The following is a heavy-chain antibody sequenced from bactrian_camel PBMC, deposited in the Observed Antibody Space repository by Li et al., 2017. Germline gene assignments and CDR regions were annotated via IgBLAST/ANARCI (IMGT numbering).Heavy chain of an antibody. CDR3: AARAAATGSYCSIIGSWANS. CDR2: ISSGVG. V-gene: IGHV3S40*01. CDR1: GFTFSTYY. D-gene: IGHD2*01. Sequence: DVQLVESGGGLVQPGGSLRLSCAASGFTFSTYYFYWVRQAPGKGLEWVSGISSGVGLYADSVKGRFTISEDNAKNTLYLQMNSLKPEDTAMYYCAARAAATGSYCSIIGSWANSWGRGTQVTVS. J-gene: IGHJ4*01.